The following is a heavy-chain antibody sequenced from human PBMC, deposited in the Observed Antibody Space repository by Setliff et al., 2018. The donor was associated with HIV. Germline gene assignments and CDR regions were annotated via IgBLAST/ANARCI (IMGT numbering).Heavy chain of an antibody. CDR3: ARGPPAEDYYYYMDV. V-gene: IGHV4-34*01. J-gene: IGHJ6*03. CDR1: GGSFSGYS. CDR2: INHSGST. Sequence: SETLSLTCAVYGGSFSGYSWGWIRQPPGKGLEWIGEINHSGSTNYNPSLKSRVTISVDTSKRQFSLNLTSVTAADTTVYYCARGPPAEDYYYYMDVWDKGTTVTVSS.